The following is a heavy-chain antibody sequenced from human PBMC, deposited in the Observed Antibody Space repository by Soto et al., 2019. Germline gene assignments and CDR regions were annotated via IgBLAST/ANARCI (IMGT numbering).Heavy chain of an antibody. V-gene: IGHV3-7*03. Sequence: PEGSLRGSCAASGFICSDYKMSWVRQPPGQGLDWVASINPDGTKRFYVDSVQGRFTISRDDAKNSVFLQMISLRAEDTAVYYCARWESSGWYLGIWGQGTLVTV. J-gene: IGHJ4*02. D-gene: IGHD6-19*01. CDR3: ARWESSGWYLGI. CDR2: INPDGTKR. CDR1: GFICSDYK.